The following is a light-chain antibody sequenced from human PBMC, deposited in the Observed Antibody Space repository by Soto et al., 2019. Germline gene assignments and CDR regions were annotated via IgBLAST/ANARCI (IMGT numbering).Light chain of an antibody. V-gene: IGLV3-21*02. J-gene: IGLJ2*01. CDR3: HVWDSSGDPDVV. CDR2: DDT. Sequence: SYVLTQPPSVSVAPGQTARITCGGNNIGSKGVHWYQQKPGQAPVLVLYDDTDRPSGIPERFSGSSSGNTATLTISGVEAGDEADYSCHVWDSSGDPDVVFGGGTKLTVL. CDR1: NIGSKG.